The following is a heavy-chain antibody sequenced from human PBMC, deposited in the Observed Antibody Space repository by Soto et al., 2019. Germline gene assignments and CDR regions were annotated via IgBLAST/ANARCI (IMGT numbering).Heavy chain of an antibody. Sequence: QVQLVQSGAEVKKPGSSVKVSCKASGGTFNSYAISWVRQAPGQGLEWMGGIIPIFGTADYAQKLQGRVTITAVEYTSTAYMELSSLRSEDTAVYYCASHYDNGCYYYRGLDYWGQGTLVTVSS. CDR2: IIPIFGTA. D-gene: IGHD3-22*01. J-gene: IGHJ4*02. CDR3: ASHYDNGCYYYRGLDY. CDR1: GGTFNSYA. V-gene: IGHV1-69*12.